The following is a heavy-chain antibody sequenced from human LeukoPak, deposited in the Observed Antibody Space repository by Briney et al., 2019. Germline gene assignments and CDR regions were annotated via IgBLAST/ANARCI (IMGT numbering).Heavy chain of an antibody. V-gene: IGHV3-74*01. CDR2: INSDGSST. D-gene: IGHD3-9*01. CDR3: ARAEWYYDILTGHNNAFDI. CDR1: GFTFSSYW. J-gene: IGHJ3*02. Sequence: PGGSMRLSCGASGFTFSSYWMHWVRQAPGKGLVWVSRINSDGSSTSYADSVKGRFTISRDNAKNTLYLQMNSLRAEDTAVYYCARAEWYYDILTGHNNAFDIWGQGTMVTVSS.